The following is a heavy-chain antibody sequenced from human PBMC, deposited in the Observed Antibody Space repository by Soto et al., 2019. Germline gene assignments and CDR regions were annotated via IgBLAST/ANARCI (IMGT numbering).Heavy chain of an antibody. V-gene: IGHV4-34*01. Sequence: QVQLQQWGAGLLKPSETLSLTCAVYDGSFSGYFWNWIRQPPGKGLEWIGEINYSGSTNYNPSLKSRVTISVDTSKNQFSLKLTSVTAADTAVYSCARGRRRGSSSWNGLDVWGQGTTVTVSS. J-gene: IGHJ6*02. CDR2: INYSGST. D-gene: IGHD6-13*01. CDR3: ARGRRRGSSSWNGLDV. CDR1: DGSFSGYF.